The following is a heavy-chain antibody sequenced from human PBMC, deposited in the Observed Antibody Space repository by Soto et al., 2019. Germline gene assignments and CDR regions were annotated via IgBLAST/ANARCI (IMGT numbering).Heavy chain of an antibody. D-gene: IGHD3-22*01. V-gene: IGHV1-2*04. Sequence: ASVKVSCKASGYTFTGYYMHWVRQAPGQGLEWMGWINPNSGGTNYAQNFQGWVTMTRDTSISTAYMELSRLSSDDTAVYYCAIRHYYDSSGYSNPHDAFDIWGQGTMVTV. CDR2: INPNSGGT. CDR3: AIRHYYDSSGYSNPHDAFDI. J-gene: IGHJ3*02. CDR1: GYTFTGYY.